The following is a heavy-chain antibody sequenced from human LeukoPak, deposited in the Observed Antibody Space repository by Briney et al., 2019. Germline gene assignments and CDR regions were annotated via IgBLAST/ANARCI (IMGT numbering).Heavy chain of an antibody. D-gene: IGHD6-19*01. Sequence: GGSLRLSCAASGFTFSSYIMNWVRQAPGKGLEWVSSISSSSSYIYYADSVKGRFTISRDNAKNSLYLQVNSLRAEDTAVYYCARGRTSIAVAYFDYWGQGTLVTVSS. CDR3: ARGRTSIAVAYFDY. J-gene: IGHJ4*02. V-gene: IGHV3-21*01. CDR2: ISSSSSYI. CDR1: GFTFSSYI.